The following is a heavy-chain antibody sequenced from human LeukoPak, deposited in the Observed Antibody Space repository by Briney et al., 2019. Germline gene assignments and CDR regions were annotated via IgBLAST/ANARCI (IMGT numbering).Heavy chain of an antibody. CDR2: TSRSSSTI. J-gene: IGHJ4*02. CDR1: GFSFSSYS. Sequence: PGGSLGLSCAASGFSFSSYSMNWVRQAPGKGLEWVSYTSRSSSTIYYADSVKGRFTISRDNAKNSLYLQMNSLRAEDTAVYYCARDSEQLFDYWGQGTLVTVSS. V-gene: IGHV3-48*01. CDR3: ARDSEQLFDY. D-gene: IGHD6-13*01.